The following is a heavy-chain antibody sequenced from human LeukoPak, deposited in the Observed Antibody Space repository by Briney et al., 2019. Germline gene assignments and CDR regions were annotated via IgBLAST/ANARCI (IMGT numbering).Heavy chain of an antibody. CDR1: SGSISSHY. CDR3: ARDSVGYYGDAFDI. J-gene: IGHJ3*02. Sequence: SETLSLTCTVSSGSISSHYWSSIRQPPGKGLEWSGYIYYSGSTNYNPSLKSRVTISVDTSKNQFSLKLSSVTAADTAVYYCARDSVGYYGDAFDIWGQGTMVTVSS. V-gene: IGHV4-59*11. D-gene: IGHD3-22*01. CDR2: IYYSGST.